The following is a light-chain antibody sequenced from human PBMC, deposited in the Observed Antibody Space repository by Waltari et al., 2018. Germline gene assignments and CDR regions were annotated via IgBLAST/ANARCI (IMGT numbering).Light chain of an antibody. CDR1: SGSLSSTSY. CDR2: KAD. CDR3: LLYMGSGIWV. V-gene: IGLV8-61*01. Sequence: QTVVTQEPSLSVSPGGTVTPTCALSSGSLSSTSYASWYQQTPGQAPRTLGYKADGRSSAVPDRFSGSILGNKAALTITGAQADDESDYYCLLYMGSGIWVFGGGTKLTVL. J-gene: IGLJ3*02.